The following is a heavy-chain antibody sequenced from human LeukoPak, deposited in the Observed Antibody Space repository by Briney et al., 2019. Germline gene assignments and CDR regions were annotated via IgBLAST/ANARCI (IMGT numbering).Heavy chain of an antibody. J-gene: IGHJ4*02. V-gene: IGHV1-69*05. CDR2: IIPIFGTA. Sequence: GASVKVSCKASGGTFSSYAISWVRQAPGQGLEWMGRIIPIFGTANYAQKFQGRVTITTDESTSTAYMELSGLRSEDTAVYYCAREGQTATYPHWGQGTLVTVSS. D-gene: IGHD2-21*02. CDR1: GGTFSSYA. CDR3: AREGQTATYPH.